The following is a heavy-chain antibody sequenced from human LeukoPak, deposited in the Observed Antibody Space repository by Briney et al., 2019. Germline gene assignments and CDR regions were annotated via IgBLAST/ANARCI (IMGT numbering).Heavy chain of an antibody. CDR1: GFTFSSYE. V-gene: IGHV3-48*03. Sequence: PGGSLRLSCAASGFTFSSYEMNWVRQAPGKGLEWVSYISSSGSTIYYADSVKGRFTISRDNAKNSLYLQMNSLRAEDTAVYYCARDQSSRARGAFDIWGQGAMATVSS. J-gene: IGHJ3*02. D-gene: IGHD3-10*01. CDR3: ARDQSSRARGAFDI. CDR2: ISSSGSTI.